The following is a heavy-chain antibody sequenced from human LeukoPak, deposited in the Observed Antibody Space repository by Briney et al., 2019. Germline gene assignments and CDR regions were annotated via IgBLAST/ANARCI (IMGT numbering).Heavy chain of an antibody. J-gene: IGHJ6*03. CDR3: TKYSSREEWADYYYMDV. Sequence: GESLKISFKGSGYSFTSYWIGWVRQMPGKGLEWMGIIYPGDSDTRYSPSFQGQVTISADKSISTSYLQCSSLQASATAMYYGTKYSSREEWADYYYMDVWGKGTTVTVSS. D-gene: IGHD3-3*01. CDR1: GYSFTSYW. CDR2: IYPGDSDT. V-gene: IGHV5-51*01.